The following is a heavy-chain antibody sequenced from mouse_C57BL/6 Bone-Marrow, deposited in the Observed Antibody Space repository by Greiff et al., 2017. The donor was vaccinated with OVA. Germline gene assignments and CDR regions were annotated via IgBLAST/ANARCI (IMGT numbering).Heavy chain of an antibody. CDR2: IRNKANNHAT. Sequence: EVMLVESGGGLVQPGGSMKLSCAASGFTFSDAWMDWVRQSPEKGLEWVAEIRNKANNHATYYAESVKGRFTISRDDSKSSVYLQMNSLRAEDTGIYYCTVNWLYWYFDVWGTGTTVTVSS. V-gene: IGHV6-6*01. CDR1: GFTFSDAW. D-gene: IGHD4-1*01. CDR3: TVNWLYWYFDV. J-gene: IGHJ1*03.